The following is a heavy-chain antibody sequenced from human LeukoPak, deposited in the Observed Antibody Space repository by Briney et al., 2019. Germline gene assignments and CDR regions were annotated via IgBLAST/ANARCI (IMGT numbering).Heavy chain of an antibody. Sequence: GGSLRLSCAASGFTFSTYTMNWVRQAPGKGLEWVSGIYGSGGASFYADSVKGRSTISRDNSQNTVFLQMDSLRDEDTALYYCAKDLRKDGIWDIDYWGQGTLVTVSS. CDR2: IYGSGGAS. D-gene: IGHD1-14*01. CDR1: GFTFSTYT. V-gene: IGHV3-23*01. CDR3: AKDLRKDGIWDIDY. J-gene: IGHJ4*02.